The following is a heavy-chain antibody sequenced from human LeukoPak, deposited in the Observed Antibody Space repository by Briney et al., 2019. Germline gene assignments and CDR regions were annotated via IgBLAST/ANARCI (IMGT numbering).Heavy chain of an antibody. Sequence: ASVKVSCKASGYTFTSYGISWVRQAPGQGLEWMGWISAYNGNTNYAQKLQGRVTMTTDTFTSTAYMELRSLRSDDTAVYYCASSMDYYDSSGYYYWGQGTLVTVSS. CDR3: ASSMDYYDSSGYYY. J-gene: IGHJ4*02. V-gene: IGHV1-18*01. CDR2: ISAYNGNT. D-gene: IGHD3-22*01. CDR1: GYTFTSYG.